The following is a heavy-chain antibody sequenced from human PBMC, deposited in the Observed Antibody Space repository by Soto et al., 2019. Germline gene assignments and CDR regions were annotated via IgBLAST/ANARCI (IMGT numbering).Heavy chain of an antibody. CDR1: GYTFTSYG. J-gene: IGHJ4*02. D-gene: IGHD2-15*01. Sequence: QVQLVQSGAEVKKPGASVKVSCKASGYTFTSYGISSVQQAPGQGLEWMGWISAYNGNTNYAQKLQARVTMTTDTSTSTAYMELSSLRSDDTALYSCVLAAQPYYFDYWGQGILVTVSS. CDR3: VLAAQPYYFDY. V-gene: IGHV1-18*01. CDR2: ISAYNGNT.